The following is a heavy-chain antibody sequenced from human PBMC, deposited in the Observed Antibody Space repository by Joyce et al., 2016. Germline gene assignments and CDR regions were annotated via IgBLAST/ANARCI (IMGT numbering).Heavy chain of an antibody. CDR1: GGSFSDYY. Sequence: QVQLQQWGAGLLKPSETLSLTCAVYGGSFSDYYWSWIRQSPGKGLQWIGEINDRGTTNYNPSRKSRVTISLDTSKNRFSLNLNSVTAADTAVYYCHAAVGNWGRDYWGQGTLVTVSS. J-gene: IGHJ4*02. V-gene: IGHV4-34*02. D-gene: IGHD3-16*01. CDR2: INDRGTT. CDR3: HAAVGNWGRDY.